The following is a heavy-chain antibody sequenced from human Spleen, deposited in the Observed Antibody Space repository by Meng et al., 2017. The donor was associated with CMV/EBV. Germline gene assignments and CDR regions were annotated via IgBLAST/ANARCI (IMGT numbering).Heavy chain of an antibody. D-gene: IGHD6-13*01. CDR2: IGTAGDT. V-gene: IGHV3-13*01. J-gene: IGHJ6*02. CDR3: ARGEQLDKANYYYYYGMDV. CDR1: GFTFSSND. Sequence: GESLKISCAASGFTFSSNDMHWVRQTTGKGLEWVSAIGTAGDTYYPGSVKGRFTISRENAKNSFYLQMNSLRAGDTAVYYCARGEQLDKANYYYYYGMDVWGQGTTVTVSS.